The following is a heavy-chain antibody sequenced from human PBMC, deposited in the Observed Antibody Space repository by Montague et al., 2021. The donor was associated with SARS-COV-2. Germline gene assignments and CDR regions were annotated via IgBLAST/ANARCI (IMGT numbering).Heavy chain of an antibody. D-gene: IGHD3-22*01. V-gene: IGHV4-61*01. CDR3: VREKYYFDDSGSK. CDR1: GVSISSGSYY. J-gene: IGHJ4*02. CDR2: VYHTGST. Sequence: SETLSLTCSVSGVSISSGSYYWSWVRQPPGKGLERIRYVYHTGSTNYNPSLKSRVTLSIDTSKNQFSLNLTSVTAADTAVYYCVREKYYFDDSGSKWGQGTLVTV.